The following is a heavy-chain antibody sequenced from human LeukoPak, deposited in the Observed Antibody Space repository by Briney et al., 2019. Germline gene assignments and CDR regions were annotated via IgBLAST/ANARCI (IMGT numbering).Heavy chain of an antibody. D-gene: IGHD3-9*01. CDR3: ARIYYDILTGYRRFDP. CDR1: GYTFTSYD. V-gene: IGHV1-8*01. CDR2: MNPNSGNT. Sequence: ASVKVSCMASGYTFTSYDINWVRQATGQGLEWMGWMNPNSGNTGYAQKFQGRVTMTRNTSISTAYMELSSLRSEDTAVYYCARIYYDILTGYRRFDPWGQGTLVTVSS. J-gene: IGHJ5*02.